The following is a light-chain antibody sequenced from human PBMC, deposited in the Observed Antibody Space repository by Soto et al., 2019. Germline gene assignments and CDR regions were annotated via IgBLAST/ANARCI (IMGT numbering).Light chain of an antibody. CDR3: QQYGSSPIT. Sequence: IVMTQSPVTLSVPPGERATLSCRASQSVTSNLAWYQQKPGQAPRLLIYDASNRATGIPARFSGSGSGTDFTLTISSLEPEDFAVFYCQQYGSSPITFGQGTRLEIK. J-gene: IGKJ5*01. CDR2: DAS. V-gene: IGKV3-20*01. CDR1: QSVTSN.